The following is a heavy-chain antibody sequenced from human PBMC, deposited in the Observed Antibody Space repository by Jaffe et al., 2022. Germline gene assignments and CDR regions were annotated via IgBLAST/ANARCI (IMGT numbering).Heavy chain of an antibody. CDR2: INHSGST. CDR1: GGSFSGYY. V-gene: IGHV4-34*01. D-gene: IGHD2-8*02. J-gene: IGHJ5*02. CDR3: ARGGILYWWCMLCHGGFDP. Sequence: QVQLQQWGAGLLKPSETLSLTCAVYGGSFSGYYWSWIRQPPGKGLEWIGEINHSGSTNYNPSLKSRVTISVDTSKNQFSLKLSSVTAADTAVYYCARGGILYWWCMLCHGGFDPWGQGTLVTVSS.